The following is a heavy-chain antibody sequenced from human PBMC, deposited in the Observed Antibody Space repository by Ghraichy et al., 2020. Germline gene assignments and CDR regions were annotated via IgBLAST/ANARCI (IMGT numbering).Heavy chain of an antibody. V-gene: IGHV3-30*18. CDR3: AKDQGAAGG. Sequence: GGSMRLSCAASGFTFSSYGMHWVRQAPGKGLEWVAVISYDGSNKYYADSVKGRFTISRDNSKNTLYLQMNSLRAEDTAVYYCAKDQGAAGGWGQGTLVTVSS. J-gene: IGHJ4*02. CDR2: ISYDGSNK. CDR1: GFTFSSYG. D-gene: IGHD6-13*01.